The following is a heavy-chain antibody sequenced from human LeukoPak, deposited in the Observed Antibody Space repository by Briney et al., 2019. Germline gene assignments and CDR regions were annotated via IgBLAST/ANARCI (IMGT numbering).Heavy chain of an antibody. J-gene: IGHJ4*02. Sequence: PGGSLRLSCAASGFTFDDYGMSWVRQAPGKGLEWVSGINWNGGSTGYADSVKGRFTISRDNAKNSPYLQMNSLRAEDTAVYYCTRDLEMGYNRFDYWGQGTLVTVSS. V-gene: IGHV3-20*04. D-gene: IGHD5-24*01. CDR2: INWNGGST. CDR1: GFTFDDYG. CDR3: TRDLEMGYNRFDY.